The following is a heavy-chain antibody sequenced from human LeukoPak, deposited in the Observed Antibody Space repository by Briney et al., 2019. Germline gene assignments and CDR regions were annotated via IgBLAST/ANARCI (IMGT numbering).Heavy chain of an antibody. CDR2: IYTSGST. J-gene: IGHJ6*03. CDR3: ARDYVVVVPAAIWYYMDV. Sequence: SQTLSLTCTVSGGSISSGSYYWRWIRQPARKGLEWIGRIYTSGSTNYSPSLKSRVTISVDTSKNQFSLKLSSVTAADTAVYYCARDYVVVVPAAIWYYMDVWGKGTTVTVSS. CDR1: GGSISSGSYY. D-gene: IGHD2-2*02. V-gene: IGHV4-61*02.